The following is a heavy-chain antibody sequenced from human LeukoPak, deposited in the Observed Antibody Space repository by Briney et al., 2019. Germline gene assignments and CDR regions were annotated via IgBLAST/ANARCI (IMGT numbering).Heavy chain of an antibody. CDR1: GFTFSSYS. CDR3: AELGITMIGGV. Sequence: GGSLRLSCAASGFTFSSYSMNWVRQAPGKGLEWVSYISSSSSTIYYADSVKGRFTISRDNVKNSLYLQMNSLRAEDTAVYYCAELGITMIGGVWGKGTTVTISS. V-gene: IGHV3-48*01. J-gene: IGHJ6*04. CDR2: ISSSSSTI. D-gene: IGHD3-10*02.